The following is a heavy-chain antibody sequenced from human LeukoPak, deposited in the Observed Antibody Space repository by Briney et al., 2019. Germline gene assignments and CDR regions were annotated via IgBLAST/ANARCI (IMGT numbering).Heavy chain of an antibody. Sequence: GGSLRLSCAASGFTFSSYAMSWVRQAPGKGLEWVSAISGSGGSTYYADSVKGRFTISRDNSKNTLYLQMNSLRAEDTAVYYCARERAAAGRGYYFDYWGQGTLVTVSS. J-gene: IGHJ4*02. CDR3: ARERAAAGRGYYFDY. V-gene: IGHV3-23*01. CDR1: GFTFSSYA. CDR2: ISGSGGST. D-gene: IGHD6-13*01.